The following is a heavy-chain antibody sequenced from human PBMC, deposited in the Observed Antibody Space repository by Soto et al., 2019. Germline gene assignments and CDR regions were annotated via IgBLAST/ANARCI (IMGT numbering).Heavy chain of an antibody. CDR1: GGAISGYF. Sequence: KTSETLSLTCTVSGGAISGYFWSWIRQPPGKGLEWIGYIYSSGSTNYNPSLKSRVTMSVDTSKNQFSLKLTSLTAADTAVYYCARVSLGISAAERYFDLWGRGSLVTVSS. CDR2: IYSSGST. D-gene: IGHD6-13*01. J-gene: IGHJ2*01. CDR3: ARVSLGISAAERYFDL. V-gene: IGHV4-59*01.